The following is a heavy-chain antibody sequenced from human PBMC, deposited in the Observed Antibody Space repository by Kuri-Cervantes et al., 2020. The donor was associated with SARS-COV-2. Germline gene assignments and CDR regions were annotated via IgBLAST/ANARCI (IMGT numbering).Heavy chain of an antibody. Sequence: SETLSLTCAVYGGSFSGYKWNWIRQSPGKGLEWIGEINHSGSTNYNTSLKSRVTISVDTSKNQFSLKLSSVTAADTAVYFCAKYWGVVVPAAIDWGQGTLVTVSS. CDR1: GGSFSGYK. V-gene: IGHV4-34*01. CDR3: AKYWGVVVPAAID. D-gene: IGHD2-2*01. CDR2: INHSGST. J-gene: IGHJ4*02.